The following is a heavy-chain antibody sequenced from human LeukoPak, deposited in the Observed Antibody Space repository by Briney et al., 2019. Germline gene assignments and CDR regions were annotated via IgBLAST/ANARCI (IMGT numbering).Heavy chain of an antibody. D-gene: IGHD3-10*01. V-gene: IGHV1-46*01. Sequence: ASVKVSCKASGYTFTSYYIHWVRQAPGQGLEWMGIIYLGGGSTSYAQKLQGRVTMTTDTSTSTAYVELRSLRSDDTAVYYCARGLWFGEFWGEGTLVTVSS. CDR3: ARGLWFGEF. J-gene: IGHJ4*02. CDR2: IYLGGGST. CDR1: GYTFTSYY.